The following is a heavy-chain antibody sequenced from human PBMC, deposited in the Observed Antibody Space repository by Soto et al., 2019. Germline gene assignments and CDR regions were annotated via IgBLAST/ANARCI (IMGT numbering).Heavy chain of an antibody. Sequence: GASVKVSWKASGGTFSSYAISWVRQAPRQGLEWMGGIIPIFGTANYAQKFQGRVTITADESTSTAYMELSSLRSEDTAVYYCEYQLPGYYYGMDVWGQGTTVTVSS. D-gene: IGHD2-2*01. V-gene: IGHV1-69*13. J-gene: IGHJ6*02. CDR3: EYQLPGYYYGMDV. CDR1: GGTFSSYA. CDR2: IIPIFGTA.